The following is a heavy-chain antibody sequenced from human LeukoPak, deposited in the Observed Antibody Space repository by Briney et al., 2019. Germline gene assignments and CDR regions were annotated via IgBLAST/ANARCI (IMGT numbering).Heavy chain of an antibody. D-gene: IGHD6-19*01. V-gene: IGHV3-15*01. CDR2: IRSKADGGTT. Sequence: GGSLRLSCAASGFTFTNAWMSWVRQAPGKGLEWVARIRSKADGGTTDYAAPVKGRFTISRDDSKNTLYLQMNSLKTEDTAVYYCTTPPLTVAGSTPTDYWGQGTLVTVSS. CDR1: GFTFTNAW. CDR3: TTPPLTVAGSTPTDY. J-gene: IGHJ4*02.